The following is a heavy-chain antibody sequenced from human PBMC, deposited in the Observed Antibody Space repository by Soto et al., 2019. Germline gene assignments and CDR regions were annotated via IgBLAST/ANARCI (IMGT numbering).Heavy chain of an antibody. V-gene: IGHV3-43*01. CDR1: GFTFDDYT. Sequence: GGSLRLSCAASGFTFDDYTMHWVRQAPGKGLEWVSLISWDGGSTYYADSVKGRFTISRDNSKNSLYLQMNSLRTEDTALYYCAKDRDGSSSNYYYYGMDVWGQGTTVTVSS. J-gene: IGHJ6*02. CDR2: ISWDGGST. CDR3: AKDRDGSSSNYYYYGMDV. D-gene: IGHD6-6*01.